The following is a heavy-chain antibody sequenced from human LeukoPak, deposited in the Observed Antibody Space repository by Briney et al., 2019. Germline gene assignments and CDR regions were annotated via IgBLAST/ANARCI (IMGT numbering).Heavy chain of an antibody. V-gene: IGHV3-48*03. D-gene: IGHD3-10*01. J-gene: IGHJ4*02. CDR3: AKDIGSYYDY. CDR1: GFSFSSYE. CDR2: ISSSGSTI. Sequence: GRSLRLSCVVSGFSFSSYEMNWVRQAPGKGLEWVSYISSSGSTIYYADSVKGRFTISRDNSKNTLYLEMNSLRAEDTAVYYCAKDIGSYYDYWGQGILVTVSS.